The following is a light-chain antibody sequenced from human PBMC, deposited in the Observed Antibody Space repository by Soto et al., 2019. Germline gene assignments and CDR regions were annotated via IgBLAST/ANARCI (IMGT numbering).Light chain of an antibody. CDR1: SSDIGTYNY. CDR2: AVS. CDR3: NSYTSSSAHVI. J-gene: IGLJ2*01. V-gene: IGLV2-14*01. Sequence: QSALTQPASVSGSPGQSITISCTGTSSDIGTYNYVSWYQQHPGKAPKLIIYAVSTRPSGISDRFSGSKSGDTASLTISGLQVEDEADYYCNSYTSSSAHVIFGGGTKVTVL.